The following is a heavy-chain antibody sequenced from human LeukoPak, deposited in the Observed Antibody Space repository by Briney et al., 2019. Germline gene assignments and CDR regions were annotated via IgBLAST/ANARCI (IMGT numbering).Heavy chain of an antibody. V-gene: IGHV3-23*01. Sequence: GGSLRLSCTVSGFIVGPYAMSWVRQGPGKGLEWVALMSGSGGSPHYADSVKGRITISRDNFKNMLYLEIHSLRAEDTAIYYCAKDGEGFLEWSPPLGYWGQGTLVTVSS. D-gene: IGHD3-3*01. CDR2: MSGSGGSP. J-gene: IGHJ4*02. CDR1: GFIVGPYA. CDR3: AKDGEGFLEWSPPLGY.